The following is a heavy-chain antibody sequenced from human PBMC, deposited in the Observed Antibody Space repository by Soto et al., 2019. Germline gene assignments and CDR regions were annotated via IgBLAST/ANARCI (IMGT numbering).Heavy chain of an antibody. D-gene: IGHD3-22*01. CDR2: IYYSGST. CDR3: ARSRHYYDSSGYPLDY. CDR1: GGSISSYY. Sequence: SETLSLTCTVSGGSISSYYWSWIRQPPGKGLEWIGYIYYSGSTNYNPSLKSRVTISVDTSKNQFSLKLSSVTAADTAVYYCARSRHYYDSSGYPLDYCGQGTLVTVSS. J-gene: IGHJ4*02. V-gene: IGHV4-59*08.